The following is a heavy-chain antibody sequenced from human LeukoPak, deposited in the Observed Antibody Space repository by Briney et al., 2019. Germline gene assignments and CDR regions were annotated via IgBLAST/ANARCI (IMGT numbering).Heavy chain of an antibody. D-gene: IGHD2-2*01. J-gene: IGHJ4*02. V-gene: IGHV3-23*01. CDR1: GFTFSTYD. CDR3: AALKYVAC. CDR2: ISGSGTST. Sequence: GGSLRLSCAASGFTFSTYDMSWVRQAPGKGLEWVSAISGSGTSTYYADSVKGRFTISRDNSKNTLYLQMNSLRAEDTAVYYCAALKYVACWGQGTLVAVSS.